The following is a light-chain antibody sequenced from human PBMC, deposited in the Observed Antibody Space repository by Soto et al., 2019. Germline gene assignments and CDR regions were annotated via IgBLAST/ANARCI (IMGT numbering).Light chain of an antibody. CDR1: ASNIGRDP. CDR2: SNN. CDR3: AAWDDSLSGYV. Sequence: QSVLTQPPSASGAPGQRVTISCSGSASNIGRDPVNWYQQVPGTAPKLLIYSNNLRPSGVPDRFSGSNSGTSASLAISGLQSEDEADYYCAAWDDSLSGYVFGAGTKLTVL. V-gene: IGLV1-44*01. J-gene: IGLJ1*01.